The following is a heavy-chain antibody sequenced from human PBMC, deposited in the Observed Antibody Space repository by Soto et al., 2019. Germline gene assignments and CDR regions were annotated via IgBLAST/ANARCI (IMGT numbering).Heavy chain of an antibody. V-gene: IGHV4-34*01. Sequence: PSETLSLTCAVYGGSFSCYYWIWIRQPPGKGLEWIGEINHSGSTNYNPSLKSRVTISVDTSKNQFSLKLSSVTAADTAVYYCARDQIAAAGIDYWGQGTLVTVSS. D-gene: IGHD6-13*01. CDR1: GGSFSCYY. CDR3: ARDQIAAAGIDY. J-gene: IGHJ4*02. CDR2: INHSGST.